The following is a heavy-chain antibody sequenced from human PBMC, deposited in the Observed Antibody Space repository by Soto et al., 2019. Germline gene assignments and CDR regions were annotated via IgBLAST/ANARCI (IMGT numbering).Heavy chain of an antibody. J-gene: IGHJ4*02. CDR3: ARDEGGYDISTGYYKAHHFDY. CDR1: GYTFTHFY. Sequence: ASVKVSCKASGYTFTHFYITWVRQAPGQGLEWMGAISPHNFNTNYAQKFRGRVTLTTDKSTTTAYMDLRSLTSDDTAVYYCARDEGGYDISTGYYKAHHFDYWGQGVPVTVPS. V-gene: IGHV1-18*01. CDR2: ISPHNFNT. D-gene: IGHD3-9*01.